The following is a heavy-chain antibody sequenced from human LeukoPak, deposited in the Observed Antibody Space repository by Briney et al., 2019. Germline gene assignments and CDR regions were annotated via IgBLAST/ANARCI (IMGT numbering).Heavy chain of an antibody. CDR1: GGSIVSNIW. Sequence: PSGTLSLTCAVFGGSIVSNIWWSWVRQPPGKGLEWIGEIYHSGNTNYNPSRKSRVTISVDKSKNQFSLTLSSVTAADTAVYYCASPSGASTWWGQGTLVTVSS. J-gene: IGHJ4*02. CDR3: ASPSGASTW. V-gene: IGHV4-4*02. D-gene: IGHD2-15*01. CDR2: IYHSGNT.